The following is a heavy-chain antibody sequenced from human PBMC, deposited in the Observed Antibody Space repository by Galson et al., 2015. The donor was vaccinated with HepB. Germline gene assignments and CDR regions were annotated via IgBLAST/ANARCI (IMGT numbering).Heavy chain of an antibody. CDR1: GSTLTELS. J-gene: IGHJ4*02. CDR3: ATGLLRGFSWVFDY. CDR2: FDPEDGET. Sequence: SVKVSCKVSGSTLTELSMHWVRQAPGKGLEWMGGFDPEDGETIYAQEFQGRVTMTEDTSTDTAYMELSSLRSEDTAVYYCATGLLRGFSWVFDYWGQGTLVTVSS. V-gene: IGHV1-24*01. D-gene: IGHD4-23*01.